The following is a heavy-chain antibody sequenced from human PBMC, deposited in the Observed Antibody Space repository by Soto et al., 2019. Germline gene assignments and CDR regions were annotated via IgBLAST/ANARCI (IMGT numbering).Heavy chain of an antibody. V-gene: IGHV4-39*07. CDR2: IYYSGST. D-gene: IGHD6-13*01. CDR3: ARARATIAAAAIFDC. Sequence: SETLSLTCTVSGGPISSSSYYWGWIRQPPGKGLEWIGSIYYSGSTYYNLSLKSRVTISVDTSKNQFSLKLTSVTAADTAVYYCARARATIAAAAIFDCWGQGTLVTVSS. CDR1: GGPISSSSYY. J-gene: IGHJ4*02.